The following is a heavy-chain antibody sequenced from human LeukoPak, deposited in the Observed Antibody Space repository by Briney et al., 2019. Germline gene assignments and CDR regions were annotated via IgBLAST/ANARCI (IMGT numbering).Heavy chain of an antibody. V-gene: IGHV4-38-2*02. Sequence: PSETLSLTCTVSGYSISSGYYWGWIRQPPGKGLEWIGSIYHSGGTYYNPSLKSRVTISVDTSKNQFSLKLSSVTAADTAVYSCARSPVQCSSCSCFGFHFDYWGQGTLVIASS. J-gene: IGHJ4*02. CDR1: GYSISSGYY. CDR2: IYHSGGT. CDR3: ARSPVQCSSCSCFGFHFDY. D-gene: IGHD2-2*01.